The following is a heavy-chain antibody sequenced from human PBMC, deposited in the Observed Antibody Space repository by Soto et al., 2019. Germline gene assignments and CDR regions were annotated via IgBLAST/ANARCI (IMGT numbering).Heavy chain of an antibody. CDR3: ARGLRYSSGWDFDY. D-gene: IGHD6-19*01. CDR2: IIPMFGTP. V-gene: IGHV1-69*06. J-gene: IGHJ4*02. CDR1: GDTFISYA. Sequence: QVQLVQSGAEVKKPGSSVRVSCKASGDTFISYAFSWVRQAPGQGLEWMGAIIPMFGTPNYAQKFQDRVTIAADRSTSTAYMDLRSLRSADTAVYYCARGLRYSSGWDFDYWGQGTLVTVSS.